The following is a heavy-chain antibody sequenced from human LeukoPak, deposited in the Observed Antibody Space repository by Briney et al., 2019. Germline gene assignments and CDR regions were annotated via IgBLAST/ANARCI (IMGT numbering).Heavy chain of an antibody. J-gene: IGHJ4*02. CDR2: IYYSGST. Sequence: SETLSLTCTVSGGSISNYYWSWIRQPPGEGLEWIGYIYYSGSTNYNPSLKSRVTMSIDTSKDQFSLNLTSVTATDTAVYYCAGGGRGGITAYSNYLFDYWGQGTLVTVSS. D-gene: IGHD4-11*01. CDR1: GGSISNYY. CDR3: AGGGRGGITAYSNYLFDY. V-gene: IGHV4-59*08.